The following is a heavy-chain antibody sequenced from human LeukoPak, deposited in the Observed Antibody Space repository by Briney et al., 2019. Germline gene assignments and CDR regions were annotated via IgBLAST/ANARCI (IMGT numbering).Heavy chain of an antibody. Sequence: GRSLRLSCAASGFTFSSYAMSWVRQAPGKGLEWVSAISGSGGSTYYADSVKGRFTISRDNSKNTLYLQMNSLRAEDTAVYYCAKGTAMVTTFSQRLFDYWGQGTLVTVSS. D-gene: IGHD5-18*01. CDR1: GFTFSSYA. V-gene: IGHV3-23*01. CDR3: AKGTAMVTTFSQRLFDY. J-gene: IGHJ4*02. CDR2: ISGSGGST.